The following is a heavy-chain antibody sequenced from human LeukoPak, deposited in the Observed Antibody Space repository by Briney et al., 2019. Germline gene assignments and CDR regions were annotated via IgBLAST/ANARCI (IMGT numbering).Heavy chain of an antibody. D-gene: IGHD6-13*01. J-gene: IGHJ4*02. CDR2: ISSSSSTI. CDR1: GFTFKYFA. Sequence: PGGSLRLSCAASGFTFKYFAMNWVRQAPGKGLEWVSYISSSSSTIYYADSVKGRFTISRDNAKNSLYLQMNSLRAEDTAVYYCARDSSPDYWGQGTLVTVSS. V-gene: IGHV3-48*01. CDR3: ARDSSPDY.